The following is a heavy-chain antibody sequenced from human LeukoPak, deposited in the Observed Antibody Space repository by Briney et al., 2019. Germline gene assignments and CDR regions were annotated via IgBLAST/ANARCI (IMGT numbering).Heavy chain of an antibody. Sequence: SETLSLTCSVSGESIGSYFWSWIRQPAGKGLEWIGRISASGSTYYSPSLKSRVSMSLDKSKDQFSLNLTSLSAADTAIYYCARDQVYGELYYWGQGTLVSVSS. CDR2: ISASGST. D-gene: IGHD3-10*01. V-gene: IGHV4-4*07. CDR1: GESIGSYF. CDR3: ARDQVYGELYY. J-gene: IGHJ4*02.